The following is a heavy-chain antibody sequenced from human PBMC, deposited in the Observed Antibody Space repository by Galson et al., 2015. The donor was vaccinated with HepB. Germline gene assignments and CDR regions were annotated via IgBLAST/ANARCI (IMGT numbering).Heavy chain of an antibody. CDR1: GGSISSYY. Sequence: SETLSLTCTVSGGSISSYYWSWIRQPPGKGLEWIGYIYYSGSTNYNPSFKSRVTISVDTSKNQFSLKLSSVTAADTAVYYCARVDLDTAMVTGYFDYWGQGTLVTVSS. J-gene: IGHJ4*02. CDR3: ARVDLDTAMVTGYFDY. D-gene: IGHD5-18*01. V-gene: IGHV4-59*01. CDR2: IYYSGST.